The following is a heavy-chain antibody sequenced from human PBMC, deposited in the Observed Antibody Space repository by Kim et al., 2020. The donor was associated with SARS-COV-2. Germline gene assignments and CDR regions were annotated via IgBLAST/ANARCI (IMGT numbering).Heavy chain of an antibody. Sequence: SETLSLTCTVSGVSISSYYWSWIRQPPGKGLEWIGYIYYSGSTNYNPSLKSRVTISVDTSKNQFSLKLSSVTAADTAVYYCAREGSSGSYYQGFWFDPWGQGTLVTVSS. CDR3: AREGSSGSYYQGFWFDP. V-gene: IGHV4-59*13. CDR1: GVSISSYY. D-gene: IGHD1-26*01. CDR2: IYYSGST. J-gene: IGHJ5*02.